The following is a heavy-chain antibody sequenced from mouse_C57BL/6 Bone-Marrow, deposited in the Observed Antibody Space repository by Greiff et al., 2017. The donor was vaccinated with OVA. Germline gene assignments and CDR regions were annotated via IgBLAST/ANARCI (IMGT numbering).Heavy chain of an antibody. Sequence: EVKLVESGAGLVKPGGSLKLSCAASGFTFSSYAMSWVRQTPEKRLEWVAYISSGGDYIYYADTVKGRFTISRDNARNALYLQMSSLKSEDTAMYYCTRLLDAMDYWGQGTSVTVSS. D-gene: IGHD2-1*01. CDR3: TRLLDAMDY. J-gene: IGHJ4*01. CDR1: GFTFSSYA. V-gene: IGHV5-9-1*02. CDR2: ISSGGDYI.